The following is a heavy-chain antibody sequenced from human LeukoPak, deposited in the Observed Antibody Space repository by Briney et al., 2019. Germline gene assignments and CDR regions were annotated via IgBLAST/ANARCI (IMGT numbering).Heavy chain of an antibody. CDR2: IKQDGSEK. Sequence: GGSLRLFCAASGFTFSSYWVSWGRQAPGKGLEWVANIKQDGSEKYYVDSVKGRFTISRDNAKNSLYLQMNSLRAEDTAVYYCARDPDASSSTDYWGQGTLVTVSS. CDR3: ARDPDASSSTDY. D-gene: IGHD6-6*01. J-gene: IGHJ4*02. V-gene: IGHV3-7*01. CDR1: GFTFSSYW.